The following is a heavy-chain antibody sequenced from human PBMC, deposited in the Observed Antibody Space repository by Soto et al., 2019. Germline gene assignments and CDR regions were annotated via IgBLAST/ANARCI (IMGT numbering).Heavy chain of an antibody. CDR1: GYTLTELS. CDR2: FDPEDGET. J-gene: IGHJ5*02. V-gene: IGHV1-24*01. CDR3: ATVNIRYGYPTWFDP. Sequence: ASVKVSCKVSGYTLTELSMHWVRQAPGKGLEWMGGFDPEDGETIYAQKFQGRVTMTEDTSTDTAYMELSRLRSEDTAVYYCATVNIRYGYPTWFDPWGQGTLVTVSS. D-gene: IGHD5-18*01.